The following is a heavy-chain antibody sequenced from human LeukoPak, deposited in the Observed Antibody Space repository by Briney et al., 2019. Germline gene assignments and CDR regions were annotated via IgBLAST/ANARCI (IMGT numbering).Heavy chain of an antibody. V-gene: IGHV4-31*03. J-gene: IGHJ3*02. CDR2: IYYSGSA. CDR3: ARALSGPEPGDI. CDR1: GGSISRGHY. D-gene: IGHD3-10*01. Sequence: SETLSLTCIVSGGSISRGHYWSWIRQHPGKGLEWIGYIYYSGSANYNPSLKSRVVISVDTSKNQFSLKLSSVTAADTAVYYCARALSGPEPGDIWGQGTMVTVSS.